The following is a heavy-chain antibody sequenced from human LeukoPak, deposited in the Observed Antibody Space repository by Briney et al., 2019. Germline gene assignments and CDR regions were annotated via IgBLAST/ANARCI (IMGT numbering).Heavy chain of an antibody. CDR1: GYSISSGSYY. D-gene: IGHD3-22*01. J-gene: IGHJ4*02. V-gene: IGHV4-61*01. Sequence: SETLSLTCTVSGYSISSGSYYWSWIRQPPGKGLEWIGYIYYSGSTNYNPSLKSRVTISVDTSKNQFSLKLSSVTAADTAVYYCAGGESYYYDSSGYYFDYWGQGTLVTVSS. CDR3: AGGESYYYDSSGYYFDY. CDR2: IYYSGST.